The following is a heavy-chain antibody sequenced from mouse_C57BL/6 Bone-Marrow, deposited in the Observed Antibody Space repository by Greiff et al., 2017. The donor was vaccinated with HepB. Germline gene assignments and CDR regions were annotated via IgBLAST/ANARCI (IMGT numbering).Heavy chain of an antibody. J-gene: IGHJ2*01. V-gene: IGHV1-69*01. Sequence: QVQLQQPGAELVMPGASVKLSCKASGYTFTSYWMHWVKQRPGQGLEWIGEIDPSDSYTNYNQKFKGKSTLTVDKSSSTAYMQLSSLTSEDTAIYYCDYGNSYFDYWGQGTTLTVSS. CDR3: DYGNSYFDY. CDR2: IDPSDSYT. D-gene: IGHD2-1*01. CDR1: GYTFTSYW.